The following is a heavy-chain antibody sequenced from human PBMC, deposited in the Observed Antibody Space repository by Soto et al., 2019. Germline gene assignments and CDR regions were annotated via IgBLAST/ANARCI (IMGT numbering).Heavy chain of an antibody. D-gene: IGHD2-2*01. CDR2: LNHSGST. J-gene: IGHJ6*02. CDR3: ARALYCSSTSCYSGGMDV. Sequence: PSETMSLTCAVYGGSFSGYYLSWIRQPPGKGLEWIGKLNHSGSTNYNPSLKSRVTISVDTSKNQFSLRLSSVTAADTAVYYCARALYCSSTSCYSGGMDVWGQGTTVTVSS. CDR1: GGSFSGYY. V-gene: IGHV4-34*01.